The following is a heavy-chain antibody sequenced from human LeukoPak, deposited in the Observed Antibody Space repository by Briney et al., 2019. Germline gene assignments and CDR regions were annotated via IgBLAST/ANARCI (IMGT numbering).Heavy chain of an antibody. Sequence: PSETLSLTCTVSGGSISSYYWSWIRQPPGKGLEWIGYTYYSGSTNYNPSLKSRVTISVDTSKNQFSLKLSSVTAADTAVYYCARAPGTNSRYNWFDPWGQGTLVTVSS. V-gene: IGHV4-59*08. CDR2: TYYSGST. CDR3: ARAPGTNSRYNWFDP. D-gene: IGHD4-23*01. J-gene: IGHJ5*02. CDR1: GGSISSYY.